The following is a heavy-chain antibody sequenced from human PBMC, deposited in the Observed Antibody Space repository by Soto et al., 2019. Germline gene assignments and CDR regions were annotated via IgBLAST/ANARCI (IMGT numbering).Heavy chain of an antibody. D-gene: IGHD4-17*01. V-gene: IGHV1-8*01. CDR2: MNPNSGNT. J-gene: IGHJ4*02. Sequence: QVQLVQSGAEVKKPGASVKVSCKASGYTFTSYDINWVRQATGQGLEWMGWMNPNSGNTGYAQKDQGRVTMTSNTSIRIANMELSSLRSEDTAVYYCASSTNDSGDRHWGQGTLVTVSS. CDR1: GYTFTSYD. CDR3: ASSTNDSGDRH.